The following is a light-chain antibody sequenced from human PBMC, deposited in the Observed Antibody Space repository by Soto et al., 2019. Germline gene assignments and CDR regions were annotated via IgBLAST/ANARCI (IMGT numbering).Light chain of an antibody. J-gene: IGKJ4*01. CDR3: QQSYSTPLT. Sequence: DIQMTQSPSSLSASVGDRVPITCRASPSISSYLNWYQQKPGKAPQLLIYAASSLQSGVPSRFSGSGSGTDFTLTISSLQPEDFATYYCQQSYSTPLTFGGGTKVEIK. V-gene: IGKV1-39*01. CDR2: AAS. CDR1: PSISSY.